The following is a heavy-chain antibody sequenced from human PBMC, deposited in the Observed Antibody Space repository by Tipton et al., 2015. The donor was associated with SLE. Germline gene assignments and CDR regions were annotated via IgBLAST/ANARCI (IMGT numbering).Heavy chain of an antibody. CDR2: MNPNSGNT. J-gene: IGHJ4*02. CDR3: ARVRRSGVICPSLGY. CDR1: GYTFSSYD. Sequence: QSGAEVKKPGASVKASCKASGYTFSSYDINWVRQATGQGLEWMGWMNPNSGNTGYAQKFQGRVTMTRSTSISTAYMELSSLRSEDTAVYYCARVRRSGVICPSLGYWGQGTLVTVSS. D-gene: IGHD2-15*01. V-gene: IGHV1-8*01.